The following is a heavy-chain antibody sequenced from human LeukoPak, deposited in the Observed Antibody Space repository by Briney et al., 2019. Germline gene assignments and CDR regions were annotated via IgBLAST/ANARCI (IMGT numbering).Heavy chain of an antibody. CDR2: INHSGST. CDR3: ATSIAVAGISPYYYYYYMDV. V-gene: IGHV4-34*01. J-gene: IGHJ6*03. CDR1: GGSFSGYY. D-gene: IGHD6-19*01. Sequence: SETLSLTCAAYGGSFSGYYWSWIRQPPGKGLEWIGEINHSGSTNYNPSLKSRVTISVDTSKNQFSLKLSSVTAADTAVYYCATSIAVAGISPYYYYYYMDVWGKGTTVTVSS.